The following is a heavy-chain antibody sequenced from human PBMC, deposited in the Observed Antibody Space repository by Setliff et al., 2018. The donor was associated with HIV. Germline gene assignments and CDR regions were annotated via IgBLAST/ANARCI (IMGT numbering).Heavy chain of an antibody. J-gene: IGHJ4*02. V-gene: IGHV4-4*09. CDR1: GGSIYNFY. D-gene: IGHD3-22*01. Sequence: SETLSLTCSVSGGSIYNFYWSWIRQSPGKGLEWIGYIYSTGSTNYNPSLKSRVTMSVDTSKNQFSLRLTSVTAADTAVYYRARLRLTMIMGVDYFDHWGQGTLVTVSS. CDR2: IYSTGST. CDR3: ARLRLTMIMGVDYFDH.